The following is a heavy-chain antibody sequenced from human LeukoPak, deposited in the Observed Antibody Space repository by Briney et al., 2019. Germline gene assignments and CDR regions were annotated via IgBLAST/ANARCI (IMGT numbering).Heavy chain of an antibody. CDR1: GFTFSSYG. CDR2: ISYDGSNK. Sequence: PGRSLRLSCAASGFTFSSYGMHWVRQAPGEGLEWVAVISYDGSNKYYADSVKGRFTISRDNSKNTLYLQMNSLRAEDTAVYYCAKPVGVMAYFDYWGQGTLVTVSS. J-gene: IGHJ4*02. D-gene: IGHD3-10*01. V-gene: IGHV3-30*18. CDR3: AKPVGVMAYFDY.